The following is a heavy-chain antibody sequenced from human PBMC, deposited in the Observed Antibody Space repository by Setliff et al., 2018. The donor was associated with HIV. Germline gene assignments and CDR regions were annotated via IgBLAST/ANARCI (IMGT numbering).Heavy chain of an antibody. Sequence: SETLSLTCTVFGGSFIGSSFQSTWIRQTPGKGLEWIADTAYSGTTMYTNYNPSLESRVIISEDTSRDQFFLKLTSVTADDTGIYYCARGPPFAYWGQGLLVTVSS. CDR2: TAYSGTTMYT. CDR1: GGSFIGSSFQ. J-gene: IGHJ4*02. CDR3: ARGPPFAY. V-gene: IGHV4-39*07.